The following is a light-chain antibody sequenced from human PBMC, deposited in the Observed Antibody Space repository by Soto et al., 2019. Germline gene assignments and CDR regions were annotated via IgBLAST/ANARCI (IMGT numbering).Light chain of an antibody. Sequence: EIVLTQTPGTLSLSPGERVTLSCRASQSVSSGYVAWYQQKPGQAPRLLIYDASSRASGIPDRFSGSGSGTGFTLTISRLEPEDFAVYFCQQYGDSPITFGPGTRLEI. CDR3: QQYGDSPIT. V-gene: IGKV3-20*01. CDR2: DAS. CDR1: QSVSSGY. J-gene: IGKJ5*01.